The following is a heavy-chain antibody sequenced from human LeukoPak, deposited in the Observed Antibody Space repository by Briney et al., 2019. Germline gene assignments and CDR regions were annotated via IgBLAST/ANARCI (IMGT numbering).Heavy chain of an antibody. Sequence: SETLSLTCTVSGGSISSYYWSWIRQPPGKGLEWVGYIYYSGSTSYNPSLKSRVTISVDTSKNQFSLKLSSVTAADTAVYYCARRVEYFAAFDIWGQGTMVTVSS. J-gene: IGHJ3*02. V-gene: IGHV4-59*08. D-gene: IGHD3-9*01. CDR2: IYYSGST. CDR3: ARRVEYFAAFDI. CDR1: GGSISSYY.